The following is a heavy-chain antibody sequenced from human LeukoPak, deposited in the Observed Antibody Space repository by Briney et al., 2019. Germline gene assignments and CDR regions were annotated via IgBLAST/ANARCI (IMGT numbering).Heavy chain of an antibody. CDR1: GGTFSSYT. V-gene: IGHV1-69*02. CDR2: IIPILGIA. CDR3: ARYYYGSGKDY. Sequence: ASVKVSCKDSGGTFSSYTISWVRQAPGQGLEWMGRIIPILGIANYAQKFQGRVTITADKSTSTAYMELSSLRSEDTAVYYCARYYYGSGKDYWGQGTLVTVSS. D-gene: IGHD3-10*01. J-gene: IGHJ4*02.